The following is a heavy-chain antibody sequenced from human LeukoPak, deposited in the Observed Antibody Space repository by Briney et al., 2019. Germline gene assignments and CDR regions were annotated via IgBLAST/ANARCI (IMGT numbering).Heavy chain of an antibody. V-gene: IGHV1-2*02. CDR1: GYTFSDHH. Sequence: SVKVSCKASGYTFSDHHILWVRQAPGQGLEWMGWIHPNGHDTKYAQKFQGRMTMTTDTSISTAYMELNRVTSDGTAVYYCSGHYGPGPVWGQGTLITASS. CDR2: IHPNGHDT. D-gene: IGHD3-10*01. J-gene: IGHJ4*02. CDR3: SGHYGPGPV.